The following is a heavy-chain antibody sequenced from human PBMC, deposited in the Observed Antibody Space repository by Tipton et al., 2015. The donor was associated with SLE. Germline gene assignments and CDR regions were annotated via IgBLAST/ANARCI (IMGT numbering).Heavy chain of an antibody. Sequence: SLRLSCAASGFTFSNYWMSWVRQVPGKGLEWVANIKQDGSETYYLDSVKGRFTISRDNAKSSLNLQMIGLRVEDTALYYCARAFPPNYWGQGTLVTVSS. J-gene: IGHJ4*02. CDR1: GFTFSNYW. CDR3: ARAFPPNY. V-gene: IGHV3-7*01. CDR2: IKQDGSET.